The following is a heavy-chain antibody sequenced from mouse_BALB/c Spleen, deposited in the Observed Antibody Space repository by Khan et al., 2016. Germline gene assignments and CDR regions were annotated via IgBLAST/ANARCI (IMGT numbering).Heavy chain of an antibody. CDR3: ARWGLRWYFDV. V-gene: IGHV1S137*01. Sequence: QVQLKESGPELVRPGVSVKISCKGSGYTFTDYAMHWVKQSHGKSLEWIGVISTYSGNTNYNQKFKGKATMTVDKSSSTAYMERARMTSEDSAIXYCARWGLRWYFDVWGAGTTVTVSS. D-gene: IGHD2-2*01. CDR1: GYTFTDYA. CDR2: ISTYSGNT. J-gene: IGHJ1*01.